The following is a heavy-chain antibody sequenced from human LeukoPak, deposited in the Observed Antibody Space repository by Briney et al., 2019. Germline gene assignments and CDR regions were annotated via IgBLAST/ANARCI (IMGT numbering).Heavy chain of an antibody. CDR3: ARHMVRGVSYFDY. CDR1: GGSIGSYY. Sequence: SETLSLTCTVSGGSIGSYYWSWIRQPPGKGLEWIGDIYYSGSTNYNPSLKSRVTISVDTSKNQFSLKLSPVTAADTAVYYCARHMVRGVSYFDYWGQGTLVTVSS. V-gene: IGHV4-59*08. D-gene: IGHD3-10*01. CDR2: IYYSGST. J-gene: IGHJ4*02.